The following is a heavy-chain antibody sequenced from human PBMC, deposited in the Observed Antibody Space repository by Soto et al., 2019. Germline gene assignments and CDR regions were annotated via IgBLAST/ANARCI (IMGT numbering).Heavy chain of an antibody. D-gene: IGHD1-7*01. CDR1: GYSFTSYW. J-gene: IGHJ4*02. Sequence: GESLKISCKGSGYSFTSYWIGWVRQMPGKGLEWMGIIYPGDSDTRYSPSFQGQVTISADKSISTAYLQWSSLKASDTAMYYCARPHSRSNWNYQVVGGGFDYWGQGTLVTVSS. V-gene: IGHV5-51*01. CDR3: ARPHSRSNWNYQVVGGGFDY. CDR2: IYPGDSDT.